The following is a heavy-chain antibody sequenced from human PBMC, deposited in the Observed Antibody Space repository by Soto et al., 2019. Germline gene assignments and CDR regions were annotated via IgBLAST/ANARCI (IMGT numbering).Heavy chain of an antibody. CDR1: GGSISSGDYY. J-gene: IGHJ5*02. Sequence: SETLSLTCTVSGGSISSGDYYWSWIRQPPGKGLEWIGYIYYSGSTYYNPSLKSRVTTSVDTSKNQFSLKLSSVTAADTAVYYCAKHQRLPDWFDPWGLGTPVTVSS. CDR3: AKHQRLPDWFDP. CDR2: IYYSGST. V-gene: IGHV4-30-4*01.